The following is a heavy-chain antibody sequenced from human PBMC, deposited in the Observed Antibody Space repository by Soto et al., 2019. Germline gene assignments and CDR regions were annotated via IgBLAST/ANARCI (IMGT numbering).Heavy chain of an antibody. Sequence: QVQLMQSGAEVKKPGASVRVSCKASGYSFTSYDINWVRQAPGQGFEWMGYMNPASGNTGSPQKFQGRVTLTRDTSINTAYMELSSLRSEDTAVYFCARFQLGGAFKFWGQGTLVTVSS. CDR3: ARFQLGGAFKF. V-gene: IGHV1-8*01. CDR2: MNPASGNT. CDR1: GYSFTSYD. J-gene: IGHJ4*02. D-gene: IGHD3-3*02.